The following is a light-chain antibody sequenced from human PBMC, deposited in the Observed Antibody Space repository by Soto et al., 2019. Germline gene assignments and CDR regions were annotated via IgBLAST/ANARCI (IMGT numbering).Light chain of an antibody. Sequence: DIQMTQSPSSLSASVGDRVTITCRASQSISTYLNWYQHKPGKAPKVLIYAASSLQSGVPSRFSGSGSGTDFTLTISSLQPEDFATYSCQQSYSAPRTFGQGPRWISN. J-gene: IGKJ1*01. CDR3: QQSYSAPRT. CDR1: QSISTY. V-gene: IGKV1-39*01. CDR2: AAS.